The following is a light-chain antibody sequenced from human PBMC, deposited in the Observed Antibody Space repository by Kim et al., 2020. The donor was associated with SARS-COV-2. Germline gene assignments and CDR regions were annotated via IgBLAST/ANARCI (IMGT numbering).Light chain of an antibody. V-gene: IGKV3-20*01. CDR1: QSVNGNF. J-gene: IGKJ1*01. Sequence: PGARATLSCRASQSVNGNFLAWYQQKPGQAPRLLIYGASSRATGIPDRFSGSGSGTDFTLTINRLEPEDFAVYYCQQYGSSPPWTFGQGTK. CDR3: QQYGSSPPWT. CDR2: GAS.